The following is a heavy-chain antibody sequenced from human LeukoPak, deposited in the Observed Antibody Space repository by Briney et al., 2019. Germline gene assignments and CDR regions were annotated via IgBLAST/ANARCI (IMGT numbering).Heavy chain of an antibody. D-gene: IGHD2-15*01. V-gene: IGHV4-34*01. CDR3: ARDVGPD. CDR2: INHSGST. J-gene: IGHJ4*02. CDR1: GGSFSGYY. Sequence: SETLSLTCAVYGGSFSGYYWSWIRQPPGKGLEWIGEINHSGSTNYNPSLKSRVTISVDTSKNQFSLKLSSVTAADTAVYYCARDVGPDWGQGTLVTVSS.